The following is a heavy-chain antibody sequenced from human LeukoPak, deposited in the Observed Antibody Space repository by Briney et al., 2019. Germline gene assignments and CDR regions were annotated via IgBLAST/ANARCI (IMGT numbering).Heavy chain of an antibody. J-gene: IGHJ3*02. CDR2: YNSGTT. D-gene: IGHD6-13*01. V-gene: IGHV4-59*01. Sequence: YNSGTTFYNPSLKSRVTISADTSKKQFSLKLSSVTAEDTAVYYCARDTRGAAAADDPFDIWGPGTLVTVSS. CDR3: ARDTRGAAAADDPFDI.